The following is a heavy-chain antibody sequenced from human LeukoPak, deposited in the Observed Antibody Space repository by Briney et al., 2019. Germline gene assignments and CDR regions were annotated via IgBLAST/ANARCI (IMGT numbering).Heavy chain of an antibody. Sequence: SETLSLTCTVSGGSITTGYYWAWIRQPPGKGLEWIGTISRIGSSYFNPSLKSRVTISVDTSKNQFSLKLSSVTAADTALYYCARVIDVAAAGYFDSWGQGTQVTVSS. D-gene: IGHD6-13*01. CDR3: ARVIDVAAAGYFDS. V-gene: IGHV4-38-2*02. CDR2: ISRIGSS. CDR1: GGSITTGYY. J-gene: IGHJ4*02.